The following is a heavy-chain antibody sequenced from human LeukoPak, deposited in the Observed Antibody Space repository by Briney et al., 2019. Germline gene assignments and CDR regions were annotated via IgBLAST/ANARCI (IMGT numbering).Heavy chain of an antibody. D-gene: IGHD3-9*01. CDR1: GFTFYNYA. CDR3: ARDLVRYFDWLSHYGMDV. Sequence: GGSLRLSCAASGFTFYNYAMSWVRQAPGKGLEWVSGISGSGGSTYYADSVKGRFTISRDNAKNSLYLQMNSLRAEDTAVYYCARDLVRYFDWLSHYGMDVWGQGTTVTVSS. V-gene: IGHV3-23*01. J-gene: IGHJ6*02. CDR2: ISGSGGST.